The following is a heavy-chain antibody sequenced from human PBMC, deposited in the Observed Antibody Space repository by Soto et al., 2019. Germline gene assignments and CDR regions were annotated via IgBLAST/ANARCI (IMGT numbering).Heavy chain of an antibody. CDR1: DDSIGRSNYF. Sequence: QLQLQESGPGLVKPSETLSLTCTVSDDSIGRSNYFWGWIRQPPGKGLEWIGNIFYSGHTHYNPSLKSRVTISLDTSNHHFSLRVSYVTAADTAVYYSARHLYSGDSSGSFGYWGPCALVIVSS. CDR3: ARHLYSGDSSGSFGY. V-gene: IGHV4-39*01. D-gene: IGHD6-19*01. J-gene: IGHJ1*01. CDR2: IFYSGHT.